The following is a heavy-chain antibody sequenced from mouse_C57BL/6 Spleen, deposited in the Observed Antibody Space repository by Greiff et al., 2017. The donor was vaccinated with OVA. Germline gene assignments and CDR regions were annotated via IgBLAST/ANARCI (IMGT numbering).Heavy chain of an antibody. Sequence: VKLLESDAELVKPGASVKISCKVSGYTFTDHTIHWMKQRPEQGLEWIGYIYPRDGSTKYNEKFKGKATLTADKSSSTAYMQLNSLTSEDSAVYFCARRYYSNYGYAMDYWGQGTSVTVSS. CDR3: ARRYYSNYGYAMDY. D-gene: IGHD2-5*01. J-gene: IGHJ4*01. V-gene: IGHV1-78*01. CDR1: GYTFTDHT. CDR2: IYPRDGST.